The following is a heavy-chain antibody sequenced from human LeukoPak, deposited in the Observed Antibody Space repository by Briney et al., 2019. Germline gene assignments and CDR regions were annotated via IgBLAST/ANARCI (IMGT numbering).Heavy chain of an antibody. J-gene: IGHJ4*02. CDR2: IYHSGST. CDR1: GYSISSGYY. CDR3: ARYRYDFWSGYFGPD. Sequence: SETLSLTCTVSGYSISSGYYWGWIRQPPGKGLEWIGSIYHSGSTYYNPSLKSRVTISVDTSKNQFSLKLSSVTAADTAVYYCARYRYDFWSGYFGPDWGQGTLVTVSS. D-gene: IGHD3/OR15-3a*01. V-gene: IGHV4-38-2*02.